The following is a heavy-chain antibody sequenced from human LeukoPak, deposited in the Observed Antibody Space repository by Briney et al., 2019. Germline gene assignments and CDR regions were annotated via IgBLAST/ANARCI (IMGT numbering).Heavy chain of an antibody. D-gene: IGHD2-15*01. CDR1: GYSISSGYY. Sequence: SETLSLTCAVSGYSISSGYYWGWIRQPPGKGLEWIGSSYHSGSTYYSPSLKSRVTISVDTSKNQFSLKLSSVTAADTAVYYCARERKYCSGGSCYQRYYFDYWGQGTLVTVSS. CDR2: SYHSGST. CDR3: ARERKYCSGGSCYQRYYFDY. V-gene: IGHV4-38-2*02. J-gene: IGHJ4*02.